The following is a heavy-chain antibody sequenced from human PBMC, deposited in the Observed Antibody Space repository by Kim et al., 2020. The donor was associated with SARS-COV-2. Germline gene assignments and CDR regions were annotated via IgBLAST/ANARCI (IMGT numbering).Heavy chain of an antibody. D-gene: IGHD2-2*01. CDR3: ARGQPLDY. CDR2: ISYSGNS. J-gene: IGHJ4*02. CDR1: GGSIRSGGKF. Sequence: SETLSLTCSVSGGSIRSGGKFWTWIRQHPAKGLEWIGYISYSGNSHYSPSLRSRVSISLQTSENQFSLELTSGTAADTAVYYCARGQPLDYWGQGILVTV. V-gene: IGHV4-31*03.